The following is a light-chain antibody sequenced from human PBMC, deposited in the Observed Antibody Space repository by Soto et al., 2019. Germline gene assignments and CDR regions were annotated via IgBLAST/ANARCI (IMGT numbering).Light chain of an antibody. Sequence: DIQMTQSPSTLSASVGDRVTITCRASQSISSWLAWYQQKPGKAPKLLMYKASSLQSGVPSRFSCSGSGTEFTLNISSLQPDDFAPYYCQRYDTYSVNTFGQGTKLEIK. CDR3: QRYDTYSVNT. CDR1: QSISSW. J-gene: IGKJ2*01. CDR2: KAS. V-gene: IGKV1-5*03.